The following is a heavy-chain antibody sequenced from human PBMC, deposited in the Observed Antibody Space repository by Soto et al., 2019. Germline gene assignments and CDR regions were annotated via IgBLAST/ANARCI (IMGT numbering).Heavy chain of an antibody. J-gene: IGHJ4*02. CDR2: MSWNGGSI. Sequence: VQLVESGGGLVQPGRSLRLSCVASGFTFDDYGMHWVRQAPGKGLEWVSGMSWNGGSIAYADSVKGRFTTSRDNAKNSLYLQMNSLRPEDTALYYCAKDISLGELSAQDHWGQGTLVTVSS. V-gene: IGHV3-9*01. CDR1: GFTFDDYG. CDR3: AKDISLGELSAQDH. D-gene: IGHD3-16*02.